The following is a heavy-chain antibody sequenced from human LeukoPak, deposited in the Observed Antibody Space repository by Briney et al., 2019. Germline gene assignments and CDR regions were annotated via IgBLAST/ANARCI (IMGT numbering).Heavy chain of an antibody. D-gene: IGHD3-16*01. V-gene: IGHV4-59*08. CDR3: ARHITPWGWFDP. CDR1: GASISSHY. J-gene: IGHJ5*02. Sequence: SETLSLTCSVSGASISSHYWSWIRQPPGKGLEWIGYIHYSGNTNYNPSLKSRVTISVDTSKNQFSLEVSSVTAADTAVYYCARHITPWGWFDPWGQGTLVTVSS. CDR2: IHYSGNT.